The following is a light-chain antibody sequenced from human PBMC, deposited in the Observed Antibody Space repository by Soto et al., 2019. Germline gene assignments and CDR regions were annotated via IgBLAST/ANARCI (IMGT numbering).Light chain of an antibody. CDR2: DVS. V-gene: IGLV2-14*01. CDR1: SSDVGCYNY. CDR3: SSYTSSSLYV. J-gene: IGLJ1*01. Sequence: QSALTQPASVSGSPGQSITISCTGTSSDVGCYNYVSWYQQHPGKAPKLMIYDVSNRPSGVSNRFSGSKSGNTASLTISGRQAEDEADYYCSSYTSSSLYVFGTGTKLTVL.